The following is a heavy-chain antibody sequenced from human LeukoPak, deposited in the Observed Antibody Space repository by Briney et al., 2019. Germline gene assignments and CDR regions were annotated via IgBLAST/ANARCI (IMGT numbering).Heavy chain of an antibody. CDR2: IYYSGST. CDR1: GGSISSGGYY. J-gene: IGHJ4*02. V-gene: IGHV4-31*03. Sequence: PSETLSLTCTVSGGSISSGGYYWSWIRQHPGKGLEWIGYIYYSGSTYYNPSLKSRVTISVDTSKNQFSLKLSSVTAADTAVYYCARFSIAARRLYYFDYWGQGTLVTVSS. D-gene: IGHD6-6*01. CDR3: ARFSIAARRLYYFDY.